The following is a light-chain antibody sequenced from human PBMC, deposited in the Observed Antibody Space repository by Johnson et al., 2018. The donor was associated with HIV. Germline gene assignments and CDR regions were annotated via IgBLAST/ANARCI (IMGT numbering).Light chain of an antibody. CDR2: ENN. J-gene: IGLJ1*01. CDR3: GTWDSSLSALYV. Sequence: LTQPPSVSAAPGQKVTISCSGSSSNIGNNYVSWYQQLPGTAPKLLIYENNKRPSGIPDRFSGSKSGTSATLGITGLQTGDEADYYCGTWDSSLSALYVFGTGTKVTVL. CDR1: SSNIGNNY. V-gene: IGLV1-51*02.